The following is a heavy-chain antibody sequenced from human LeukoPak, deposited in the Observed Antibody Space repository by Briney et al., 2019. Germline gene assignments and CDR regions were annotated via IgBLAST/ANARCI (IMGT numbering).Heavy chain of an antibody. J-gene: IGHJ4*02. CDR2: INAGNGNT. CDR3: ARVVSWYHYFDY. CDR1: GYTFTGYA. D-gene: IGHD6-13*01. V-gene: IGHV1-3*01. Sequence: ASVKVSCKASGYTFTGYAMHWVRQAPGQRLEWMGWINAGNGNTKYSQKFQGRVTITRDTSASTAYMELSSLRSEDAAVYYCARVVSWYHYFDYWGQGALVTVSS.